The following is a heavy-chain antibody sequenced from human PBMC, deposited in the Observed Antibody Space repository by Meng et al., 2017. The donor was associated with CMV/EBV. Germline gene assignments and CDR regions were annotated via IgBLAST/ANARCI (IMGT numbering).Heavy chain of an antibody. D-gene: IGHD2-15*01. Sequence: VQLQESGPGPVKPSQTLALTCTGSGGSSSSGDYYWSWIRQPPGKGLEWIGYIYYSGSTYYNPSLKSRVTISVDTSKNQFSLKLSSVTAADTAVYYCARVYCSGGSCYGNWFDPWGQGTLVTGSS. CDR3: ARVYCSGGSCYGNWFDP. V-gene: IGHV4-30-4*08. CDR1: GGSSSSGDYY. J-gene: IGHJ5*02. CDR2: IYYSGST.